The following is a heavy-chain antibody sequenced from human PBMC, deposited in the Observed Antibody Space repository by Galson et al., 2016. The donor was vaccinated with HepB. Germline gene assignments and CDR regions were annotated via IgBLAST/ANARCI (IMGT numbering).Heavy chain of an antibody. CDR3: AHSIFRDWEIFDH. J-gene: IGHJ4*02. V-gene: IGHV2-5*02. CDR2: IYWDDEK. D-gene: IGHD3-3*02. CDR1: GFSLRINGVG. Sequence: PALVKPTQTLTLTCTVSGFSLRINGVGMGWLRQPPGKAPEWLALIYWDDEKRYNPSLKSRLTITKNTSKNQVVLTMTNVDPVDTATYYCAHSIFRDWEIFDHWGQGIPVTVSS.